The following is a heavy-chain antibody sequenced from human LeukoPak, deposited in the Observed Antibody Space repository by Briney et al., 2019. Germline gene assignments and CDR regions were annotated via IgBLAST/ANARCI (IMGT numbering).Heavy chain of an antibody. J-gene: IGHJ4*02. D-gene: IGHD5-12*01. V-gene: IGHV3-23*01. CDR3: VKADSGYDLLFDY. CDR2: ITGSGDIT. CDR1: GFTFSSYA. Sequence: YPGGSLRLSCAASGFTFSSYAMSWVRQAPGKGLEWVSGITGSGDITYYADSVKGRFTISRDNSKNTLYLQMNSLRAEDTAVYYCVKADSGYDLLFDYWGQGTLVTVSS.